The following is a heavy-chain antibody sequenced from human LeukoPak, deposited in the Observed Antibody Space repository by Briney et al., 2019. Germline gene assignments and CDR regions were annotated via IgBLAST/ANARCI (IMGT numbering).Heavy chain of an antibody. CDR1: GFTFDDYA. D-gene: IGHD3-22*01. J-gene: IGHJ3*02. Sequence: GGSLRLSCAASGFTFDDYAMHWVRQAPGKGLESVSSISSSSSYIYYADSVKGRFTISRDNAKNSLYLQMNSLRAEDTAVYYCARVPHDSSGYYPFDIWGQGTMVTVSS. V-gene: IGHV3-21*01. CDR3: ARVPHDSSGYYPFDI. CDR2: ISSSSSYI.